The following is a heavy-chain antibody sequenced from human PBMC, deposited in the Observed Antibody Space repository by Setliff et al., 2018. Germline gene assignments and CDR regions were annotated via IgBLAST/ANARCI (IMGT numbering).Heavy chain of an antibody. V-gene: IGHV3-23*01. J-gene: IGHJ4*02. Sequence: GGSLRLSFAASGFTFSSYAMSWVRQAPGKGLEWVSAISGSGGSTYYADSVKARFTISRDNSKNTLYLQMNSLRAEDTAVYYCAKDFFDWLELLDYWGQGTLVTVSS. D-gene: IGHD3-9*01. CDR2: ISGSGGST. CDR3: AKDFFDWLELLDY. CDR1: GFTFSSYA.